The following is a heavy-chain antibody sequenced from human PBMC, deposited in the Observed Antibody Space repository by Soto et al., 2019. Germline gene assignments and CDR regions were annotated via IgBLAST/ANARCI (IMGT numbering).Heavy chain of an antibody. CDR2: TCTSRKYT. CDR1: GYALRDYS. D-gene: IGHD3-9*01. V-gene: IGHV3-48*02. CDR3: VRDHDWAFDI. J-gene: IGHJ3*02. Sequence: GGSLRLSCAASGYALRDYSMNWIRQAPGKGLEWISYTCTSRKYTFYADSVRGRFTISRDDARNSLYLQLNSLRDEDTAVYYCVRDHDWAFDIWGQGTMVTVSS.